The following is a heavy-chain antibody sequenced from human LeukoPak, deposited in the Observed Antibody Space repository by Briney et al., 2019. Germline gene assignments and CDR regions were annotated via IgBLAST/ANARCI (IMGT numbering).Heavy chain of an antibody. V-gene: IGHV3-30*04. CDR3: ARGEEESLEPVGY. J-gene: IGHJ4*02. CDR1: GFTFSSYA. CDR2: ISYDGSNK. Sequence: PGGSLRLSCAASGFTFSSYAMHWVRQAPGKGLEWVAVISYDGSNKYYADSVKGRFTISRDNSKNTLYLQMNSLRAEDTAVYYCARGEEESLEPVGYWGQGTLVTVSS. D-gene: IGHD1-1*01.